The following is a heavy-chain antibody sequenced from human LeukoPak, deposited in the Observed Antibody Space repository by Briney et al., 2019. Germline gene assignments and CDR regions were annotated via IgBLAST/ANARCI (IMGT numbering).Heavy chain of an antibody. D-gene: IGHD4-17*01. V-gene: IGHV3-74*01. Sequence: GGFLRLSCAASGFTFSTYWMHWVRQAPGKGLVWVSRINTDGGSTTYADSVKGRFTISRDNAKNSLYLQMNSLRAEDTAVYYCARGYGDRTDYWGQGTLVTVSS. CDR3: ARGYGDRTDY. CDR2: INTDGGST. CDR1: GFTFSTYW. J-gene: IGHJ4*02.